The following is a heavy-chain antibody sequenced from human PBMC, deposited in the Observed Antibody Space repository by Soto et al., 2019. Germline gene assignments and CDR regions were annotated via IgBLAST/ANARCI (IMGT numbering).Heavy chain of an antibody. CDR3: AKDRGGTILRWFDP. Sequence: EVQVLESGGGLVQPGGSLRLSCAASGFTFSTYAMSWVRQAPGKGLDWVAAISGGGSSTYYADSVKGRFTISRDNSRNTLFLQMNSLRVDDMAVYYCAKDRGGTILRWFDPWGQGTLVTVSS. CDR1: GFTFSTYA. V-gene: IGHV3-23*01. CDR2: ISGGGSST. D-gene: IGHD2-15*01. J-gene: IGHJ5*02.